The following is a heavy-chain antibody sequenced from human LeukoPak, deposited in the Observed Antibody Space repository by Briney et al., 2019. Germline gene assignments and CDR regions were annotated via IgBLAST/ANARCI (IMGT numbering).Heavy chain of an antibody. CDR3: ARLYSGYDSLDFDY. CDR2: ISDRGST. V-gene: IGHV4-59*01. J-gene: IGHJ4*02. Sequence: PSETLSLTCAVSGDSITKYFWSWIRQPPGKGLEWIGHISDRGSTNYDPSLESRVTISVDTSKNQFSLKLRSVTAVDTAVYYCARLYSGYDSLDFDYWGQGTLVTVSS. CDR1: GDSITKYF. D-gene: IGHD5-12*01.